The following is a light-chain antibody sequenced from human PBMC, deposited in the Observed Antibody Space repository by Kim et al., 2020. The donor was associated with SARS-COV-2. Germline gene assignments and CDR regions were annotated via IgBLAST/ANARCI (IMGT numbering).Light chain of an antibody. J-gene: IGLJ1*01. Sequence: YNYVSWYRQHPGKAPQLILFDVSKRPSGISTRFSGSKSGNTASLTISGLQAEDEAKYSRCSFATSKNYVFGTGTKVTVL. CDR2: DVS. V-gene: IGLV2-14*03. CDR3: CSFATSKNYV. CDR1: YNY.